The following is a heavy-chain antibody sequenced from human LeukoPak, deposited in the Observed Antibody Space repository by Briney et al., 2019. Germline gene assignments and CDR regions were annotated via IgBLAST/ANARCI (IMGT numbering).Heavy chain of an antibody. CDR2: IIPILGIA. CDR3: ARVSGYCSSTSCYGYYYYYYMDV. CDR1: GGTFSSYT. V-gene: IGHV1-69*02. D-gene: IGHD2-2*01. J-gene: IGHJ6*03. Sequence: SVKVSCKASGGTFSSYTISWVRQAPGQGLEWMGRIIPILGIANYAQKFQGRVTITADKSTSTAYMELSSLRSEDTAVYYCARVSGYCSSTSCYGYYYYYYMDVWGKGTTVTVSS.